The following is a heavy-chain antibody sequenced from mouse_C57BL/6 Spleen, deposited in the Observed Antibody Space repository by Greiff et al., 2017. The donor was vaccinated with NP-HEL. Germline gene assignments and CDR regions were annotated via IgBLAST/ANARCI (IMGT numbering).Heavy chain of an antibody. CDR1: GYTFTSYW. CDR3: ARYTVVATLWYFGV. D-gene: IGHD1-1*01. CDR2: IDPSDSYT. J-gene: IGHJ1*03. Sequence: VQLQQPGAELVRPGTSVKLSCKASGYTFTSYWMHWVKQRPGQGLEWIGVIDPSDSYTNYNQKFKGKATLTVDTSSSTAYMQLSSLTSEDSAVYYCARYTVVATLWYFGVWGTGTTVTVSS. V-gene: IGHV1-59*01.